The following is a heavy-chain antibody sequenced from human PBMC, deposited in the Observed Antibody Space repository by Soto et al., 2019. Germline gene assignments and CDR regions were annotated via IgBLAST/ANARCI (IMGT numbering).Heavy chain of an antibody. CDR2: IYYSGST. J-gene: IGHJ6*03. V-gene: IGHV4-59*01. D-gene: IGHD3-10*01. CDR1: GGSISSYY. Sequence: SETLSLTCTVSGGSISSYYWSWIRQPPGKGLEWIGYIYYSGSTNYNPSLKSRVTISVDTSKNQFSLKLSSVTAADTAVYYCARDRNYYVSGSYYVPRSNYYYYMDVWGKGTTVTVSS. CDR3: ARDRNYYVSGSYYVPRSNYYYYMDV.